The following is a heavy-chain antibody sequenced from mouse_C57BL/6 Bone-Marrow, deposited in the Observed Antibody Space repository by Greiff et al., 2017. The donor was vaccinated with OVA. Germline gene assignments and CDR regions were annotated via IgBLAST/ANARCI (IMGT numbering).Heavy chain of an antibody. CDR3: ARKDYYGSRTYFDY. V-gene: IGHV8-8*01. CDR2: IWWDDDK. J-gene: IGHJ2*01. D-gene: IGHD1-1*01. Sequence: QVQLKESGPGILQPSQSLSLTCSFSGFSLSTFGMGVGWIRHPSGQGMEWLAHIWWDDDKYYNPALKSRLTIAKDTSKNQVFLKIANVDTADTATDYCARKDYYGSRTYFDYWGQGTTLTVSS. CDR1: GFSLSTFGMG.